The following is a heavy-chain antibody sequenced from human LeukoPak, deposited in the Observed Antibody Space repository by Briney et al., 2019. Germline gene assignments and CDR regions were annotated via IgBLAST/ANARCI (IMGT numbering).Heavy chain of an antibody. V-gene: IGHV1-46*01. D-gene: IGHD2-15*01. CDR3: ARDLGYCSGGSCYQTTYFDY. CDR2: INPSGGST. J-gene: IGHJ4*02. CDR1: GYTFTSYY. Sequence: SVKVSCKASGYTFTSYYMHWVRQAPGQGLEWMGIINPSGGSTSYAQKFQGRVTMTRDTSTSTVYMELSSLRSEDTAVYYCARDLGYCSGGSCYQTTYFDYWGQGTLVTVSS.